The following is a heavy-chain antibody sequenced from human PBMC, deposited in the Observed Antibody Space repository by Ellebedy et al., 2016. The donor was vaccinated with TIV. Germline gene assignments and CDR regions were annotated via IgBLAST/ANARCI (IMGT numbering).Heavy chain of an antibody. J-gene: IGHJ3*02. CDR2: IYSGGST. Sequence: LSLTCAASGFTVSSNYMSWVRQAPGKGLEWVSVIYSGGSTYYADSVKGRFTISRDNSKNTLYLQMNSLRAEDTAVYYCARDLIGDSSWYSRDAFDIWGQGTMVTVSS. D-gene: IGHD6-13*01. V-gene: IGHV3-66*01. CDR3: ARDLIGDSSWYSRDAFDI. CDR1: GFTVSSNY.